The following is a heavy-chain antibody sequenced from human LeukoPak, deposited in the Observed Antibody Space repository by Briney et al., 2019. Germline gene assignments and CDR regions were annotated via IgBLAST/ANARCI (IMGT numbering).Heavy chain of an antibody. J-gene: IGHJ4*02. D-gene: IGHD2-15*01. CDR3: ARDGRYCSGGSCYRLYYFDY. Sequence: SETLSLTCTVSGGSISSSSYYWSWIRQHPGKGLEWIGYIYYSGSTYYNPSLKSRVTISVDTSKNQFSLKLSSVTAADTAVYYCARDGRYCSGGSCYRLYYFDYWGQGTLVTVSS. CDR2: IYYSGST. CDR1: GGSISSSSYY. V-gene: IGHV4-30-4*08.